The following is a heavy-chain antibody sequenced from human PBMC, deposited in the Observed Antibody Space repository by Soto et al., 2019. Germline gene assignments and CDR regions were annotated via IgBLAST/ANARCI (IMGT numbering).Heavy chain of an antibody. V-gene: IGHV4-4*07. J-gene: IGHJ4*02. CDR2: IYASGST. D-gene: IGHD2-2*01. Sequence: SETLSLTCTVSGGSISTYYWSWIRQPAGKGLEWIGRIYASGSTNYNPSLKSRVTMSGATSKNQFSLNRSSGTAADTAVYYCSRGGIVIIPTATAFDYWGQGTLVTVSS. CDR3: SRGGIVIIPTATAFDY. CDR1: GGSISTYY.